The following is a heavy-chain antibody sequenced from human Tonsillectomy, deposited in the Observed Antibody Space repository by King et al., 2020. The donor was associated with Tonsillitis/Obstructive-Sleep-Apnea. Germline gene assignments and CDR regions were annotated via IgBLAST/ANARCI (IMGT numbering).Heavy chain of an antibody. CDR3: ARDLVGANPFDY. D-gene: IGHD1-26*01. CDR1: GYTFTSYG. V-gene: IGHV1-18*01. J-gene: IGHJ4*02. Sequence: QLVQSGAEVKKPGASVKVSCKTSGYTFTSYGISWVRQAPGQGLEWMGWINTYNDNTNYAQKLQGRVTMTTDTSTSTAYMELRSLRSDDTAVYYCARDLVGANPFDYWGQGTLVTVSS. CDR2: INTYNDNT.